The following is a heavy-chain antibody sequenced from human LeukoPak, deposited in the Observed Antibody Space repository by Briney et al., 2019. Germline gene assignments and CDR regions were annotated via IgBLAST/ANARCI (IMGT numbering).Heavy chain of an antibody. J-gene: IGHJ5*02. D-gene: IGHD5-24*01. Sequence: SETLSLTCTVSGGSISSYYWSWIRQPPGKGLEWIGYIYTSGSTNYNPSLKSRVTISVDTSKNQFSLKLSSVTAADTAVYYCARRIQYDWFDPWGQGTLVTVSS. CDR3: ARRIQYDWFDP. CDR1: GGSISSYY. V-gene: IGHV4-4*09. CDR2: IYTSGST.